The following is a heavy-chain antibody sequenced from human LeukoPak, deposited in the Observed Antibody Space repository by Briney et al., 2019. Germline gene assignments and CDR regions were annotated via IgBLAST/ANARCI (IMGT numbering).Heavy chain of an antibody. D-gene: IGHD2-2*01. CDR2: ISWNSGYI. Sequence: PGGSLRLSCSASGFIFENYAMHWVRQVPGKGLELVASISWNSGYIVYGDSVKGRFTISRDNAKNSLYLQMNSLRPEDMALYYCAKDMGYQLLPAFDIWGQGTMVTVSS. J-gene: IGHJ3*02. CDR1: GFIFENYA. CDR3: AKDMGYQLLPAFDI. V-gene: IGHV3-9*03.